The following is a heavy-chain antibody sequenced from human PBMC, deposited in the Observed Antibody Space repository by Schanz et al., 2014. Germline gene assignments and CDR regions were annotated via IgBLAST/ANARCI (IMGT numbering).Heavy chain of an antibody. CDR1: GFTFSTHA. J-gene: IGHJ4*02. D-gene: IGHD6-13*01. Sequence: EVQLVESGGGVVQPGRSLRLSCAASGFTFSTHAMHWVRQAPGKGPEWVANIKHDGSVKDYGDSEEGRFTITRDNTKTAYLQQRSMRRDDAAVLYCATASSSWRPSTDYWGQGTLVTVSS. V-gene: IGHV3-7*04. CDR3: ATASSSWRPSTDY. CDR2: IKHDGSVK.